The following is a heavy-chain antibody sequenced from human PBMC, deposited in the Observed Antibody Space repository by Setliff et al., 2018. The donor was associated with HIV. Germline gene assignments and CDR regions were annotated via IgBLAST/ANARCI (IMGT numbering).Heavy chain of an antibody. D-gene: IGHD3-10*01. V-gene: IGHV1-3*01. Sequence: ASVKVSCKASGYTFTSYAMHWVRQAPGQRLEWMGWINAGNGNTKYSQKFQGRVTITRDTSASTAYMELRSLRSDDTAVYYCARDLAYMVRGRKFDPWGQGTLVTV. J-gene: IGHJ5*02. CDR2: INAGNGNT. CDR3: ARDLAYMVRGRKFDP. CDR1: GYTFTSYA.